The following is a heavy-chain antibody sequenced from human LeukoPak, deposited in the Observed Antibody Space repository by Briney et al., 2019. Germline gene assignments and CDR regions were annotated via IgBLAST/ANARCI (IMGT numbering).Heavy chain of an antibody. CDR1: GFTFSSYA. D-gene: IGHD6-6*01. CDR2: ISSGVYST. V-gene: IGHV3-23*01. CDR3: AKDPAYTSSSGDY. J-gene: IGHJ4*02. Sequence: GGSLRLSCAASGFTFSSYAMSWVRQAPGKGLEWVSTISSGVYSTYYADSVQGRFTISRDNSKNTLYLQMNSLRAEDTAVYYCAKDPAYTSSSGDYWGQGTLVTVSS.